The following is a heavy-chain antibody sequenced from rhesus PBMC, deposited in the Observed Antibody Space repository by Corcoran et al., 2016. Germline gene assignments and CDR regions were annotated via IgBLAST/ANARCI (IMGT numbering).Heavy chain of an antibody. D-gene: IGHD1-44*01. CDR2: IYWDYDK. CDR3: ARGYSGNYGLDS. CDR1: GFSLTTRGMG. Sequence: QVTLKESGPALVKPTQTLTLTCTFSGFSLTTRGMGVGWIRQPQGKALVWLALIYWDYDKRYSTSLKSRLTLSNDTSKTQVVLTMTNMDPVDTATYYCARGYSGNYGLDSWGQGVVVTVSS. J-gene: IGHJ6*01. V-gene: IGHV2-174*01.